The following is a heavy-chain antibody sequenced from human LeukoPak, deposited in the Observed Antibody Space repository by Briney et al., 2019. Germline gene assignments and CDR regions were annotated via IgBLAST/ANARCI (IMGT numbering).Heavy chain of an antibody. Sequence: SETLSLTCTVSGGSISSSSYYWGWIRQPPGKGLEWIGSIYYSGSTYYNPSLKSRVTISVDTPKNQFSLKLSSVTAADTAVYYCASTLGYCSGGSCSHYYYYGMDVWGQGTTVTVSS. J-gene: IGHJ6*02. D-gene: IGHD2-15*01. CDR2: IYYSGST. CDR1: GGSISSSSYY. V-gene: IGHV4-39*01. CDR3: ASTLGYCSGGSCSHYYYYGMDV.